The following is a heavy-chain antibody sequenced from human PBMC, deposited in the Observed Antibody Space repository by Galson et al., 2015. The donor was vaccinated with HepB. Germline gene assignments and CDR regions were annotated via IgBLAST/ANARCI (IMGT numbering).Heavy chain of an antibody. J-gene: IGHJ5*02. CDR2: IIPIFDTA. CDR3: ARDPRYYDSSGYYA. Sequence: SVKVSCKASGGTFSRYTISWVRQAPGQGLEWMGGIIPIFDTANYTQKFQGRVTITADESTSTAYMALSSLTSDDTAVYYCARDPRYYDSSGYYAWGQGTLVTVSS. D-gene: IGHD3-22*01. V-gene: IGHV1-69*13. CDR1: GGTFSRYT.